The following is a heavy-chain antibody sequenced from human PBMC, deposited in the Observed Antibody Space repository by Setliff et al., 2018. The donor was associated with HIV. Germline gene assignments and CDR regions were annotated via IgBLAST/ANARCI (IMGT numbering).Heavy chain of an antibody. D-gene: IGHD3-10*01. J-gene: IGHJ5*02. CDR1: GGSISSGSYY. V-gene: IGHV4-61*02. CDR2: IYTSGST. Sequence: SETLSLTCTVSGGSISSGSYYWNWIRQPAGKGLEWIGRIYTSGSTNYNPSLKSRVTMSVDTSKNQFSLKLSSVSAADTAVYYCARGYEYYYGSGSLSNWFDPWGQGTLVTVSS. CDR3: ARGYEYYYGSGSLSNWFDP.